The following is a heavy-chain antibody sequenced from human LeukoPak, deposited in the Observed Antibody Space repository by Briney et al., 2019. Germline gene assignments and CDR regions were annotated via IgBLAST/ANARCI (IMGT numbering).Heavy chain of an antibody. V-gene: IGHV1-46*01. J-gene: IGHJ5*02. D-gene: IGHD3-22*01. CDR1: GYTFISYY. Sequence: GASVKVSCKASGYTFISYYIHWVRQAPGQGLEWMGVINPSGGSTAYAQQFQGRVTMTRDTSTSTVYMELSSLRSDDTAVYYCARPNNYYDDNGFYNWFDPWGQGTLVTVSS. CDR3: ARPNNYYDDNGFYNWFDP. CDR2: INPSGGST.